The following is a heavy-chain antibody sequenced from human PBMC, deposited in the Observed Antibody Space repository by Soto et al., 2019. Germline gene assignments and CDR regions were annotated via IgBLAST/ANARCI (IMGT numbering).Heavy chain of an antibody. CDR1: GFSLSTSGVG. V-gene: IGHV2-5*02. CDR2: IYWDDDK. J-gene: IGHJ6*02. CDR3: ARLGWPGHYYYYYGMDV. D-gene: IGHD2-15*01. Sequence: QITLKESGPTLVKPTQTLTLTCTFSGFSLSTSGVGVGWIRQPPGKALEWLALIYWDDDKRYSPSLKSRLTITKDTSKNHVVLTMTHMDPVDTATYYCARLGWPGHYYYYYGMDVWGQGTTVTVSS.